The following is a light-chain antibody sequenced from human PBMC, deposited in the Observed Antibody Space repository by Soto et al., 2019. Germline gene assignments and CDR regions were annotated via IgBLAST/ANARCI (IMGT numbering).Light chain of an antibody. CDR1: SSNFGAGYD. J-gene: IGLJ2*01. CDR3: QSYYTSLRAVV. CDR2: DST. Sequence: QSVLTQPPSVSGDPGQRVTIPCTGGSSNFGAGYDVRWYQQLPGTAPKLLIYDSTNRPSGVAGRFSGSKSGTSASLAIFSVQAEDEAAYYCQSYYTSLRAVVFGGGTKLTVL. V-gene: IGLV1-40*01.